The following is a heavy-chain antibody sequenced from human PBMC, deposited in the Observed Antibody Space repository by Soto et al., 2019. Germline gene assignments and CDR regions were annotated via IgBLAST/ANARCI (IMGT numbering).Heavy chain of an antibody. D-gene: IGHD6-6*01. CDR1: GGSISSGGYY. Sequence: QVQLQESGPGLVKPSQTLPLTCTVSGGSISSGGYYWSWIRQHPGKGLEWIGYIYYSGSTYYNPSLKSRVTISVDTSKNQFSLKLSSVTAADTAVYYCARESSIAARNVDYWGQGTLVTVSS. V-gene: IGHV4-31*03. CDR3: ARESSIAARNVDY. J-gene: IGHJ4*02. CDR2: IYYSGST.